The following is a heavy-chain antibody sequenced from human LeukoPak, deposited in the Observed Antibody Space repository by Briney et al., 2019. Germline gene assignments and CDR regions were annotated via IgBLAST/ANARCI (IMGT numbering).Heavy chain of an antibody. CDR3: AKDDNSYGIDY. Sequence: GRSLRLSCAASGFTFSSYGMHWVRQAPGKGLEWVAVISYDGSNKYYADSVKGRFTISRDNSKNTLYLQMNGLRAEDTAVYYCAKDDNSYGIDYWGQGTLVTVSS. D-gene: IGHD5-18*01. V-gene: IGHV3-30*18. CDR2: ISYDGSNK. J-gene: IGHJ4*02. CDR1: GFTFSSYG.